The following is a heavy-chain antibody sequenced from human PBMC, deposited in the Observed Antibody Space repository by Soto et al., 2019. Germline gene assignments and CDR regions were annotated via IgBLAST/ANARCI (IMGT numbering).Heavy chain of an antibody. D-gene: IGHD2-2*01. CDR2: IIPIFGTA. J-gene: IGHJ6*02. CDR1: GGTFSSYA. CDR3: ARKVVVLAPGISLDYYYYGMDV. V-gene: IGHV1-69*13. Sequence: GASVKVSCKASGGTFSSYAISWVRQAPGQGLEWMGGIIPIFGTANYAQKFQGRVTITADESTSTAYMELSSLRSEDTAVYYCARKVVVLAPGISLDYYYYGMDVWGQGTTVTVSS.